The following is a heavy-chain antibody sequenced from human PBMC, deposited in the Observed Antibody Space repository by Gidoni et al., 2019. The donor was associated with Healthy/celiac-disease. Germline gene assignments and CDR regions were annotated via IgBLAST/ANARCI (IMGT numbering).Heavy chain of an antibody. J-gene: IGHJ6*02. CDR3: ASGVYYYDSSGYSGGYYYYYGMDV. V-gene: IGHV4-39*01. CDR1: GGSISSSSYY. D-gene: IGHD3-22*01. Sequence: QLQLQESGPGLVKPSETLSLTCTVSGGSISSSSYYWGWIRQPPGKGLEWIGSIYYSGSTYYNPSLKSRVTISVDTSKNQFSLKLSSVTAADTAVYYCASGVYYYDSSGYSGGYYYYYGMDVWGQGTTVTVSS. CDR2: IYYSGST.